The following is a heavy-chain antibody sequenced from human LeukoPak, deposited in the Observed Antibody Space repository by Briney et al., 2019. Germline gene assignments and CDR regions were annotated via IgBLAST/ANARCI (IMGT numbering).Heavy chain of an antibody. CDR1: GYTFTGYY. J-gene: IGHJ4*02. CDR2: INPNSGGT. V-gene: IGHV1-2*02. CDR3: ARDQRVGMYYDILTGYCDFDY. D-gene: IGHD3-9*01. Sequence: ASVKVSCKASGYTFTGYYMHWVRQAPGQGLEWMGWINPNSGGTNYAQKFQGRVTMTRDTSISTAYMELRSLRSDDTAVYYCARDQRVGMYYDILTGYCDFDYWGQGTLVTVSS.